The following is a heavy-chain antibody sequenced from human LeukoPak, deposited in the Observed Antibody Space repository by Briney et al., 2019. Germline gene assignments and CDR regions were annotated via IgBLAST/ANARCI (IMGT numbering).Heavy chain of an antibody. CDR3: AKGITAGIRGNYFDY. J-gene: IGHJ4*02. Sequence: PGGSLRLSCAASGFTFSSYAMSGVRQAPGKGLEWVSAISGSGGSTYYADSVKGRFTISRDNSKNTLYLQMNSLRAEDTAVYYCAKGITAGIRGNYFDYWGQGTLVTVSS. V-gene: IGHV3-23*01. CDR2: ISGSGGST. CDR1: GFTFSSYA. D-gene: IGHD3-10*01.